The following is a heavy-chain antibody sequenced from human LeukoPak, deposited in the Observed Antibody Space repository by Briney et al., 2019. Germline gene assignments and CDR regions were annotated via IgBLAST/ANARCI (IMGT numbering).Heavy chain of an antibody. Sequence: SETLSLTCTVSSGSIGSDALYWGWIRQSPGKGLEWIGSVHYTSSYSGTTYYNPSPQIRVTVSTARSKTLCSLKLTSVTAADTAVYYCVAEEYGTGSYDKSAFWGKGALVTVSS. D-gene: IGHD3-10*01. CDR1: SGSIGSDALY. V-gene: IGHV4-39*01. CDR3: VAEEYGTGSYDKSAF. J-gene: IGHJ4*02. CDR2: VHYTSSYSGTT.